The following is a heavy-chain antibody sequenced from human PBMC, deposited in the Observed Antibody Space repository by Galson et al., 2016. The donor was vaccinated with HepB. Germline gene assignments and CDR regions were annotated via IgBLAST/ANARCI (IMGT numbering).Heavy chain of an antibody. J-gene: IGHJ4*02. Sequence: SLRLSCAVSGFSFSSYTMSWVRQAPGKGLEWLSSISGSGGRTYYADSVRGRFTISRDNSNNTLYLHMNSLSAEDTAIYYGAKDHNYCGGSSCNYFDYWGQGSLVTVSS. CDR1: GFSFSSYT. CDR3: AKDHNYCGGSSCNYFDY. D-gene: IGHD2-15*01. V-gene: IGHV3-23*01. CDR2: ISGSGGRT.